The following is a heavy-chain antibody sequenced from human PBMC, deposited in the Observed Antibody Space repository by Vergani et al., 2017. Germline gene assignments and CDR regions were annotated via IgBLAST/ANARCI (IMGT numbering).Heavy chain of an antibody. D-gene: IGHD2-2*01. V-gene: IGHV5-51*01. CDR3: ARYPVVPAANGYYYYGMDV. Sequence: EVQLVQSGAEVKKPGASLKISCKGSGYSFTSYWIGWVRQMPGKGLEWMGIIYPGDSDTRYSPSFQGQVTLSADKSISTAYLQWSSLKASDTAMYYCARYPVVPAANGYYYYGMDVWGQGTTVTVSS. CDR1: GYSFTSYW. J-gene: IGHJ6*02. CDR2: IYPGDSDT.